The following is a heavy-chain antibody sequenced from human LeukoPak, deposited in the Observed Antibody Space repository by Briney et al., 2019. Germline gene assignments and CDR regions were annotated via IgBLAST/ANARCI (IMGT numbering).Heavy chain of an antibody. CDR3: AKKYGSGWSYYYYYGMDV. CDR1: GFTFNSYA. Sequence: GGSLRLSCAASGFTFNSYAMSWVRQAPGKGLEWVSAISGSGGSTYYADSVKGRFTISRDNSKNTLYLQMNSLRAEDTAVYYCAKKYGSGWSYYYYYGMDVWGQGTTVTVSS. V-gene: IGHV3-23*01. D-gene: IGHD6-19*01. J-gene: IGHJ6*02. CDR2: ISGSGGST.